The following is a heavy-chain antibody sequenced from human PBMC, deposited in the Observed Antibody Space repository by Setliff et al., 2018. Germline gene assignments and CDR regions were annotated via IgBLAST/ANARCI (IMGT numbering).Heavy chain of an antibody. CDR3: AKGGTHESDY. D-gene: IGHD3-16*01. CDR1: GFTFSDYW. CDR2: INQDGGGE. J-gene: IGHJ4*02. V-gene: IGHV3-7*03. Sequence: PSETLSLSCVGSGFTFSDYWMSWVRQAPDKGLEWVASINQDGGGESYVDSVKGRFTISRDNAKNSLYLQMNSLRVEDTAVYYCAKGGTHESDYWGQGTLVTVSS.